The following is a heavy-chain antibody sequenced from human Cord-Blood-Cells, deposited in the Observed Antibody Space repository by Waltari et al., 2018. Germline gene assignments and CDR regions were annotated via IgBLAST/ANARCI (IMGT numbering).Heavy chain of an antibody. V-gene: IGHV4-59*01. CDR2: IYYSGST. D-gene: IGHD2-2*01. CDR1: GGSISSYY. J-gene: IGHJ5*02. Sequence: QVQLQESGPGLVKPSETLSLTCTVSGGSISSYYWSWIRQPPGKGLESIGYIYYSGSTNYNPSLKSRVTISVDTSKNQFSLKLSSVTAADTAVYYCARLVGCSSTSCYFWFDPWGQGTLVTVSS. CDR3: ARLVGCSSTSCYFWFDP.